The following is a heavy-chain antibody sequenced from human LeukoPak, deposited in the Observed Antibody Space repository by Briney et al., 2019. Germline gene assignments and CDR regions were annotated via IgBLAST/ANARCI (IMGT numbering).Heavy chain of an antibody. CDR2: VSVGGSST. CDR1: GFTFSNYA. V-gene: IGHV3-23*01. CDR3: ARVGRMWQPLGYYFDY. J-gene: IGHJ4*02. Sequence: GGSLRLSCAASGFTFSNYAMTWVRQAPGKGLEWVPTVSVGGSSTYYADSVKGRFTISRDNSKSTLYLQLNSLRVEDTAVYYCARVGRMWQPLGYYFDYWGQGTLVTVSS. D-gene: IGHD5-12*01.